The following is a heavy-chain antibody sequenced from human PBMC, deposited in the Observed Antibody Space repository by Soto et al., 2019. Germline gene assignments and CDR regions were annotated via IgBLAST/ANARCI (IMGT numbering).Heavy chain of an antibody. Sequence: EVQLLESAGGLVQPGGSLRLSCAASGFSFDDYAMTWVRQAAGKGLEWVSAISGSGDNTYYADSVKGRFTISRDNSKNTLYLQLNSLRAEDTAVYYCAKGYYSGYDLAYFDYWGQGTLVTVSS. CDR2: ISGSGDNT. CDR3: AKGYYSGYDLAYFDY. CDR1: GFSFDDYA. V-gene: IGHV3-23*01. D-gene: IGHD5-12*01. J-gene: IGHJ4*02.